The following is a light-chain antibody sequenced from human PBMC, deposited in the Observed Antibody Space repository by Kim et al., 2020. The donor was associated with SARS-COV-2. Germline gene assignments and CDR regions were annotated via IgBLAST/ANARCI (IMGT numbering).Light chain of an antibody. CDR3: AAWDNSLSRHYV. V-gene: IGLV1-47*01. Sequence: QSVTISWCGNSSNSARSHVYWDQQLPGAAPTHLIYENYHRPSRVPDRCAGSKYGNSDSLAISGLRSEDEADHYCAAWDNSLSRHYVLVTRTKVTVL. J-gene: IGLJ1*01. CDR2: ENY. CDR1: SSNSARSH.